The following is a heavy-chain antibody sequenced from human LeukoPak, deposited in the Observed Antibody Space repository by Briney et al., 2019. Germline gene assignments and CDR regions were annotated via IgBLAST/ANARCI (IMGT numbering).Heavy chain of an antibody. Sequence: GGSLRLSCAASGFTFSSYAMSWVRQAPGKGLEWVSAISGSGGSTYYADSVKGRFTISRDNAKNSLYLQMNGLRAEDTAVYYCARDSYDSFRFDPWGQGTLVTVSS. CDR2: ISGSGGST. CDR1: GFTFSSYA. D-gene: IGHD3-3*01. V-gene: IGHV3-23*01. CDR3: ARDSYDSFRFDP. J-gene: IGHJ5*02.